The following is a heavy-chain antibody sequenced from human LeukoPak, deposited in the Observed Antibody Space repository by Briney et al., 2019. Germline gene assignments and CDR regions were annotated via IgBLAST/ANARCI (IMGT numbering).Heavy chain of an antibody. Sequence: SETLSLTCAVYIDSFSNYHWNWIRQTPAKGMEWIGEVNESGGTNISPSLRSRVILSVNTSKNQFSLKLISVTVADTAIYYCARGQGATVPQVGKNWFDPWGQGTRVTVSS. D-gene: IGHD1-26*01. CDR1: IDSFSNYH. CDR2: VNESGGT. CDR3: ARGQGATVPQVGKNWFDP. J-gene: IGHJ5*02. V-gene: IGHV4-34*01.